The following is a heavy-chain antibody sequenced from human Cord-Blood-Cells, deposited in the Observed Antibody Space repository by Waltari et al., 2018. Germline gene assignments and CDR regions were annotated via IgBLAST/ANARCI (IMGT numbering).Heavy chain of an antibody. D-gene: IGHD3-3*01. J-gene: IGHJ5*02. CDR2: MNPNSGNT. CDR1: GYTFTSYD. V-gene: IGHV1-8*03. Sequence: QVQLVQSGAEVKKPGASVKVSCKASGYTFTSYDINWVRQAHGQGLEWMGWMNPNSGNTGYAQKFQGRVTITRKTSISTAYMELSSLRSEDTAVYYCARGQSYDFWSGYYYNWFDPWGQGTLVTVSS. CDR3: ARGQSYDFWSGYYYNWFDP.